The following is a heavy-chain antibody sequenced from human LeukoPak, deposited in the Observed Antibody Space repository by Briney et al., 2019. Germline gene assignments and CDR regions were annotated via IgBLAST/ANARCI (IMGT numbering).Heavy chain of an antibody. CDR3: ARDLSRVGLSWFDP. J-gene: IGHJ5*02. Sequence: PGGSLRLSCVASGFTFSDYYMNWIRQAPGKGLEWVSYISSSGSTIYYADSVKGRFTISRDNAKNSLYLQMNSLRAEDTAVYYCARDLSRVGLSWFDPWGQGTLVTVPS. CDR2: ISSSGSTI. CDR1: GFTFSDYY. V-gene: IGHV3-11*01. D-gene: IGHD3-16*01.